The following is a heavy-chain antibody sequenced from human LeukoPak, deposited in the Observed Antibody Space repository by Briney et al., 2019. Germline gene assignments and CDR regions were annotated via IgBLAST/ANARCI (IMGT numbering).Heavy chain of an antibody. CDR1: GGSISNSSHY. J-gene: IGHJ5*02. Sequence: SETLSLTCTVSGGSISNSSHYWGWIRRPPGKGLEWIANGFSGGTTYTNPSLTSRVTISVDTSNNQYSLKLTSVTAADTATYYCARQLKHLGPWYNWFDLWGQGILVTVSS. CDR2: GFSGGTT. V-gene: IGHV4-39*01. CDR3: ARQLKHLGPWYNWFDL. D-gene: IGHD2-8*02.